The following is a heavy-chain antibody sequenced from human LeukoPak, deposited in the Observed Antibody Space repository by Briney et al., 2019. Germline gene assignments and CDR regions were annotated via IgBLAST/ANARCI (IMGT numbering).Heavy chain of an antibody. CDR1: GFTFSSYW. D-gene: IGHD6-13*01. Sequence: GGSLRLSCAASGFTFSSYWMHWVRQAPRKGLVWVSHINSDGSSTSYADSVKGRFTISRDNAKSTLYLQMNSLRAEDTAVYYCARVSRQQLAKTALDYWGQGTLVTVSS. J-gene: IGHJ4*02. CDR3: ARVSRQQLAKTALDY. V-gene: IGHV3-74*01. CDR2: INSDGSST.